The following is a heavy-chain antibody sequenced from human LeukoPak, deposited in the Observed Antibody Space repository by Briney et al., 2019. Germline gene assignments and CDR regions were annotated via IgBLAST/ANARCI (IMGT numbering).Heavy chain of an antibody. V-gene: IGHV4-30-2*01. CDR2: IYHSGST. CDR1: GGYS. D-gene: IGHD6-13*01. J-gene: IGHJ4*02. CDR3: ARAYSSSWQIFDY. Sequence: GGYSWSWIRQPPGKGLEWIGYIYHSGSTYYNPSLKSRVTISVDRSKNQFSLKLSSVTAADTAVYYCARAYSSSWQIFDYWGQGTLVTVSS.